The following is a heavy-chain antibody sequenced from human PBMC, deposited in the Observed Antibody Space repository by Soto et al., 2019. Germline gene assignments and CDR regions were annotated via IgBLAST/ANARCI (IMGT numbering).Heavy chain of an antibody. D-gene: IGHD2-2*01. CDR2: IYYSGST. CDR3: ARRRDIVVVPAARIDAFDI. CDR1: GGSISSSSYY. Sequence: SETLSLTCTVSGGSISSSSYYWGWIRQPPGKGLEWIGSIYYSGSTYYNPSLKSRVTISVDTSKNQFSLKLSSVTAADTAVYYCARRRDIVVVPAARIDAFDIWGQGTMVTVSS. J-gene: IGHJ3*02. V-gene: IGHV4-39*01.